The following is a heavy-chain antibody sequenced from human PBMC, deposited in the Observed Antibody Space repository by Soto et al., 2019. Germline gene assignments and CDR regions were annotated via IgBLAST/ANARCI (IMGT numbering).Heavy chain of an antibody. J-gene: IGHJ6*02. CDR1: GFTFSSYS. D-gene: IGHD3-3*01. CDR2: ISSSSSYI. CDR3: ARGGYYDFGIGYMDYHYYGMDV. Sequence: PGGSLRLSCAASGFTFSSYSMNWVRQAPGKGLEWVSSISSSSSYIYYADSVKGRFTISRDNAKNSLYLQMNSLRAEDTAVYYCARGGYYDFGIGYMDYHYYGMDVWGQGTTVTVSS. V-gene: IGHV3-21*01.